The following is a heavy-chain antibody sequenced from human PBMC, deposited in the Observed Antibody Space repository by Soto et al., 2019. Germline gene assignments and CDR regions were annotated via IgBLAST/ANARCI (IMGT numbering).Heavy chain of an antibody. J-gene: IGHJ6*04. D-gene: IGHD2-2*01. Sequence: LSLTCAVYGGSFSGYYWRWIRQPPGKGLEWIGEINHSGSTNYNTSLKSRVTRSVDTSKNQLSLQRSSGIPADNAVYYCARGEDSSSTTSCDYYNYGMDVWGKGTTVTVSS. CDR3: ARGEDSSSTTSCDYYNYGMDV. V-gene: IGHV4-34*01. CDR1: GGSFSGYY. CDR2: INHSGST.